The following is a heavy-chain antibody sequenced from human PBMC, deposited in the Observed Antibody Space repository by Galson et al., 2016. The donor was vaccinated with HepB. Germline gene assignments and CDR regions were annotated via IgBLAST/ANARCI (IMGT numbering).Heavy chain of an antibody. Sequence: SLRLSCAASGFTFSSYGMHWVRQAPGKGLEWVAVMWYDGSHKDYADSVKGRFAISRDNSKNTLHLQMNSLRAEDTAVYYCVRAYTAMDTSVDYWGQGTLVTVSS. CDR2: MWYDGSHK. CDR3: VRAYTAMDTSVDY. V-gene: IGHV3-33*01. CDR1: GFTFSSYG. D-gene: IGHD5-18*01. J-gene: IGHJ4*02.